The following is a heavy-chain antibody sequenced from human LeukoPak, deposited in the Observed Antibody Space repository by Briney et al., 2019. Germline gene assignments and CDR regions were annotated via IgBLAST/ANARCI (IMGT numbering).Heavy chain of an antibody. CDR3: ARGPPRITGTTRWFDP. Sequence: SETLSLTCTVSLDSTTSNFWSWVRQPPGKGLEWIGEIHRSGSPNYNPSLQSRVTISIDRSRNQIALELSSVTAADTAVYYCARGPPRITGTTRWFDPWGQGILVTVSS. V-gene: IGHV4-4*02. D-gene: IGHD1-7*01. CDR1: LDSTTSNF. J-gene: IGHJ5*02. CDR2: IHRSGSP.